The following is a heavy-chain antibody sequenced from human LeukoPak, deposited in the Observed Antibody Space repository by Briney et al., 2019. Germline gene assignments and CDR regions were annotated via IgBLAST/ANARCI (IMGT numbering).Heavy chain of an antibody. V-gene: IGHV1-69*05. Sequence: SVKVSCKASGGTFSSYAISWVRQAPGQGLEWMGGIIPIFGTANYAQKFQGRVTITTDESTSTAYMELSSLRSEDTAVYYCARGRNWNYLFDYWGQGTLVTVSS. CDR1: GGTFSSYA. CDR3: ARGRNWNYLFDY. J-gene: IGHJ4*02. D-gene: IGHD1-7*01. CDR2: IIPIFGTA.